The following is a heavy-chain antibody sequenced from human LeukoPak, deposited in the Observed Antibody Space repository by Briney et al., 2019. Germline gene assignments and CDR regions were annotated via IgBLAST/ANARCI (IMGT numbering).Heavy chain of an antibody. Sequence: SSETLSLTCTVSGGSISSGGYYWSWIRQHPGKGLEWIGYIYYSGSTYYNPSLKSRVTISVDTSKNQFSLELSSVTAADTAVYYCARDIFPRGGAYYYYYMDVWGKGTTVTVSS. CDR1: GGSISSGGYY. V-gene: IGHV4-31*03. D-gene: IGHD3-9*01. CDR2: IYYSGST. CDR3: ARDIFPRGGAYYYYYMDV. J-gene: IGHJ6*03.